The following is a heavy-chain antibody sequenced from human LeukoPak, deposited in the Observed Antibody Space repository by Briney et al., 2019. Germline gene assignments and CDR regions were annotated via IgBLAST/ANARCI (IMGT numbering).Heavy chain of an antibody. J-gene: IGHJ6*03. D-gene: IGHD5/OR15-5a*01. Sequence: SETLSLTCAVYGGSFSGYYWSWIRQPSGKGLEWIGEINHSGSTNYNPSLKSRVTISVDTSKNQFSLKLSSVTAADTAVYYCARVLRNYYYYMDVWGKGTTVTVSS. CDR1: GGSFSGYY. V-gene: IGHV4-34*01. CDR3: ARVLRNYYYYMDV. CDR2: INHSGST.